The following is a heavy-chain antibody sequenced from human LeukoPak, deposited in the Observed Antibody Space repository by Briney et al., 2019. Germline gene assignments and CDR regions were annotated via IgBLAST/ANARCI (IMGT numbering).Heavy chain of an antibody. CDR3: ARGYYDSSGFWYFDL. CDR1: GGTFRSYT. V-gene: IGHV1-69*02. Sequence: ASVKVSCKASGGTFRSYTISWVRQAPGQGLEWMGRIIPILGIANYAQKFQGRVTITADKSTSTAYMELSSLRSEDTAVYYCARGYYDSSGFWYFDLWGRGTLVTVSS. J-gene: IGHJ2*01. CDR2: IIPILGIA. D-gene: IGHD3-22*01.